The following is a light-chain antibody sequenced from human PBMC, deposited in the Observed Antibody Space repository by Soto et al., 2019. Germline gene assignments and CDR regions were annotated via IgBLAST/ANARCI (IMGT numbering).Light chain of an antibody. CDR3: QQSGSSPPT. CDR1: QSISRY. V-gene: IGKV3-20*01. J-gene: IGKJ1*01. Sequence: IVLTQSPSTLSLSVGERATLSCRTSQSISRYLTWYQQKPGQGPRLLIYGASNRATGTPDRFSGSGSGTDFTLTINRLEPEDFALYYCQQSGSSPPTFGHGTKVDIK. CDR2: GAS.